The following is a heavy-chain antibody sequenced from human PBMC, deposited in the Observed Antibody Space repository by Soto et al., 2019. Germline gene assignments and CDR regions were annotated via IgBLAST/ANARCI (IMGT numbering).Heavy chain of an antibody. CDR3: AKDQSPRYYYDSSRYYRLHY. J-gene: IGHJ4*02. CDR2: ISGSGGST. V-gene: IGHV3-23*01. CDR1: GFTFSSYA. D-gene: IGHD3-22*01. Sequence: GSLRLSCAASGFTFSSYAMSWVRQAPGKGLEWVSAISGSGGSTYYADSVKGRFTISRDNSKDTLYLQMNSLRAEDAAVYYCAKDQSPRYYYDSSRYYRLHYSGKGTLVTVSS.